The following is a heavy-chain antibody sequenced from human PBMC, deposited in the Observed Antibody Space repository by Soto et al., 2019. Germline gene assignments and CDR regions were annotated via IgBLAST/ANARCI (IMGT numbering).Heavy chain of an antibody. V-gene: IGHV3-30-3*01. J-gene: IGHJ2*01. CDR3: ARPLWRDDYNWGYIDL. CDR2: ISYDGSNK. CDR1: GFTFSSYA. D-gene: IGHD4-4*01. Sequence: PGGSLRLSCAASGFTFSSYAMHWVRQAPGKGLEWVAVISYDGSNKYYADSVKGRFTISRDNSKNTLYLQMNSLRAEDTAVYYCARPLWRDDYNWGYIDLRGRGTLVTVSS.